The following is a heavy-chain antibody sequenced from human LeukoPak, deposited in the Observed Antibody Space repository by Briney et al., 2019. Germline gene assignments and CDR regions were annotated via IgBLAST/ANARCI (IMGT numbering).Heavy chain of an antibody. CDR2: IYYSGNT. D-gene: IGHD3-9*01. CDR1: GVSISSSNSY. CDR3: ARGPWILTGYYTTHTGFDY. Sequence: SETLSLTCTVSGVSISSSNSYWGWIRQPPGKGLEWIGSIYYSGNTYYNASLKSQVSISIDTSKNQFSLKLSSVTAADTAVYYCARGPWILTGYYTTHTGFDYWGQGTLVTVSS. J-gene: IGHJ4*02. V-gene: IGHV4-39*01.